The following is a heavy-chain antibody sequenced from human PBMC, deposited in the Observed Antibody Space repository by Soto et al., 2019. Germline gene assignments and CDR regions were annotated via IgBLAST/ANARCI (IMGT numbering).Heavy chain of an antibody. CDR2: ISGTAGGT. D-gene: IGHD2-2*01. CDR3: ARGNALYDY. Sequence: EVQLLETGGGLVQPGGSLRLSCAASGFTFSHYAMSWVRQAPGKGLEWVSAISGTAGGTYYADSVKGRFTISRDNAKNSLYLQMNSLRAEDTGVYYCARGNALYDYWGQGTLVTVSS. V-gene: IGHV3-23*01. CDR1: GFTFSHYA. J-gene: IGHJ4*02.